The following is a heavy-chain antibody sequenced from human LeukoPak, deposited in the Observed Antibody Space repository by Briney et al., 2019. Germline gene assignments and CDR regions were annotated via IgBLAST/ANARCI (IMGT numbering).Heavy chain of an antibody. J-gene: IGHJ4*02. D-gene: IGHD3-10*01. CDR1: GYSVSDYY. CDR3: ARVRGNSCDY. CDR2: IRGDTGDT. Sequence: ASVTVSCKTSGYSVSDYYMHWVRQAPGQGLEWMGWIRGDTGDTDSPQKFQGRVTMTRDMSTNTAYMELSRLRYDDTAMYFCARVRGNSCDYWGQGTLVTVSS. V-gene: IGHV1-2*02.